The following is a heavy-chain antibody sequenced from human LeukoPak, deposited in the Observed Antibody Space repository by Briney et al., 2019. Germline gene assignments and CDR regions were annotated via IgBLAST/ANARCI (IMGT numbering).Heavy chain of an antibody. Sequence: SETLSLTCTVSGGSLRNYYWSWIRQPPGKGLEWIGHIYYSGSTNYNVSLKSRVTISIDMSKNQFSLKLSSVTAADTAVYHCGRYQLPDFWGQGTLVTVSS. J-gene: IGHJ4*02. CDR2: IYYSGST. CDR1: GGSLRNYY. V-gene: IGHV4-59*01. CDR3: GRYQLPDF. D-gene: IGHD1-7*01.